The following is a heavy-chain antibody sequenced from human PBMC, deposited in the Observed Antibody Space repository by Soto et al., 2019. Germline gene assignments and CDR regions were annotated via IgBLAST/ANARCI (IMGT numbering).Heavy chain of an antibody. CDR1: GYTFTIYG. D-gene: IGHD3-22*01. CDR3: GRDLGGSSGYYWFDP. V-gene: IGHV1-18*01. Sequence: GASLKVSCKASGYTFTIYGISWVRQAPGQGLEWMGWISAYNGNTNYAQKLQGRVTMTTDTSTSTAYMELRSLRSDDTAVYYCGRDLGGSSGYYWFDPWGQGTLVTVSS. CDR2: ISAYNGNT. J-gene: IGHJ5*02.